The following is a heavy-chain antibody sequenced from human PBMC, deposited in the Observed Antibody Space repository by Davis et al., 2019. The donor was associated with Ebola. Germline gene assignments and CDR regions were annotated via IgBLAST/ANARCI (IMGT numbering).Heavy chain of an antibody. CDR3: AKYFEDIVVVVAATQNWFDP. CDR1: GFTFSSYS. CDR2: ISGSGGST. D-gene: IGHD2-15*01. V-gene: IGHV3-23*01. Sequence: GESLKISCAASGFTFSSYSMNWVRQAPGKGLEWVSTISGSGGSTYYADSVKGRFTISRDNSKNTLYLQMNSLRAEDTAVYYCAKYFEDIVVVVAATQNWFDPWGQGTLVTVSS. J-gene: IGHJ5*02.